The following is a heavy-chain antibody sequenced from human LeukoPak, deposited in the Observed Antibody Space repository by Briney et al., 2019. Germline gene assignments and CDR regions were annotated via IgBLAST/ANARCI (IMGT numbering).Heavy chain of an antibody. CDR2: ISGNSDTI. Sequence: GGSLRLSCAASGFTFSDYHMTWIRQAPGKGLEWLSYISGNSDTIYYADSVKGRFTISRDNAKKSLYLQMNSLRAEDTAVYYCARQRFGQYFDYWGQGTLVTVSS. J-gene: IGHJ4*02. V-gene: IGHV3-11*01. CDR3: ARQRFGQYFDY. D-gene: IGHD3-10*01. CDR1: GFTFSDYH.